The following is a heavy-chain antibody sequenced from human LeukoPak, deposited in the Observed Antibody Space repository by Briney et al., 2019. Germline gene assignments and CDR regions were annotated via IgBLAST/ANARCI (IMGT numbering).Heavy chain of an antibody. CDR3: ARDQGSLPVWFYYYMDV. J-gene: IGHJ6*03. D-gene: IGHD3-16*01. V-gene: IGHV3-30*01. CDR2: ISYDGTNK. Sequence: QPERSLRLSCAASGFTFSSYAMHWVRQAPGKGLEWLAVISYDGTNKYYADSVKGRFTISRDNSKNTLYLQMNSLRDEDTAVYYCARDQGSLPVWFYYYMDVWGSGTTVTVSS. CDR1: GFTFSSYA.